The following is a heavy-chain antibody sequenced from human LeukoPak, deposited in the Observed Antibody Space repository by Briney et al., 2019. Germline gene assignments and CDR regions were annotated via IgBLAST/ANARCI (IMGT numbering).Heavy chain of an antibody. J-gene: IGHJ6*02. CDR1: GFTFSTTA. CDR3: AKALGNVVVPAAIGRDYYYYGMDV. CDR2: ISGSGDNTVMSGSGENT. V-gene: IGHV3-23*01. Sequence: GGSLRLSCAASGFTFSTTAMGWVRQAPGKGLEWLSVISGSGDNTVMSGSGENTYYADSVKGRFTISRDNSKNTLYLQMDSLRVEDTAVYYCAKALGNVVVPAAIGRDYYYYGMDVWGQGTTVTVSS. D-gene: IGHD2-2*01.